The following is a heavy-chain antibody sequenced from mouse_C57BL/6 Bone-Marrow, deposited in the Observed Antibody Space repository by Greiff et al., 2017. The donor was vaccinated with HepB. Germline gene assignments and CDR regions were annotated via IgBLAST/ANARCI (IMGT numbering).Heavy chain of an antibody. D-gene: IGHD1-1*01. Sequence: EVKLVESGAELVRPGASVKLSCTASGFNIKDDYMHWVKQRPEQGLEWIGWIDPENGDTEYASKFQGKATITADTSSNTAYLQLSSLTSEDTAVYYCTRYYYYGSSYYAMDYWGQGTSVTVSS. CDR1: GFNIKDDY. J-gene: IGHJ4*01. V-gene: IGHV14-4*01. CDR3: TRYYYYGSSYYAMDY. CDR2: IDPENGDT.